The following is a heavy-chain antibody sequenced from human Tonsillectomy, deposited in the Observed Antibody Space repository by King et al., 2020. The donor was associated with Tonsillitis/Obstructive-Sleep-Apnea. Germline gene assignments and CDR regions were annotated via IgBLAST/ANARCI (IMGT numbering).Heavy chain of an antibody. CDR3: ARDGGYCSSTSCFIFDY. Sequence: VQLVESGGGVVQPGRSLRLSCAASGFTFSSYGMHWVRQAPGKGLEWVAVIWYDGSNKYYADSVKGRFTISRDNSKNTLYLQMNSLGAEDTAVYYCARDGGYCSSTSCFIFDYWGQGTLVTVSS. J-gene: IGHJ4*02. D-gene: IGHD2-2*01. V-gene: IGHV3-33*01. CDR2: IWYDGSNK. CDR1: GFTFSSYG.